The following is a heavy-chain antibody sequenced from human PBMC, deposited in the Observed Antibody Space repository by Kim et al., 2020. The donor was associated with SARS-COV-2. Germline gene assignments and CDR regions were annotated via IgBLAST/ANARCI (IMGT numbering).Heavy chain of an antibody. D-gene: IGHD2-2*01. J-gene: IGHJ4*02. CDR3: ARYCSSTSCYAN. CDR2: ISAYNGNT. Sequence: ASVKVSCKASGYSFSNYGISWVRQAPGHGPEWMGWISAYNGNTNYAQKFQGRVTMTTDTSTSTAYMERRSLRSDDTAIYYCARYCSSTSCYANWGQGTLVTVAS. V-gene: IGHV1-18*01. CDR1: GYSFSNYG.